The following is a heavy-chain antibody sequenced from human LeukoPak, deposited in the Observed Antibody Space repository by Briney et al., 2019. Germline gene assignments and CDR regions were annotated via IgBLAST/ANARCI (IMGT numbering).Heavy chain of an antibody. V-gene: IGHV1-2*02. Sequence: ASVKVSCKASGYTFTGYYMHWVRQAPGQGLEWMGWINPNSGGTNYAQKFQGRVTITADESTSTAYMELSSLRSEDTAVYYCARVSEALGDSSYYYYYMDVWGKGTTVTVSS. D-gene: IGHD3-16*01. CDR1: GYTFTGYY. J-gene: IGHJ6*03. CDR2: INPNSGGT. CDR3: ARVSEALGDSSYYYYYMDV.